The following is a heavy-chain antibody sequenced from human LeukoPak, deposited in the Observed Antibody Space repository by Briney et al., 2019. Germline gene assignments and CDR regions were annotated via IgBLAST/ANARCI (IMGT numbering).Heavy chain of an antibody. D-gene: IGHD5-18*01. CDR1: GFTFSSYW. CDR2: IKQDGSEK. J-gene: IGHJ4*02. Sequence: GGSLRLSCAASGFTFSSYWMSWVRQAPGKGLEWVANIKQDGSEKYYVDSVKGRFTISRDNAKNSLYLQMNSLRAEDTAVYYCASGGYSYGYGLDYWGQGTLVTVSS. CDR3: ASGGYSYGYGLDY. V-gene: IGHV3-7*01.